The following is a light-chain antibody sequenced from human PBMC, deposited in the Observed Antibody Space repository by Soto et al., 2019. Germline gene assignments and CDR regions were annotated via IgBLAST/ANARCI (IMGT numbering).Light chain of an antibody. Sequence: QSALTQPASASGSPGQSITISCTGTSSDVGSYNLVSWYQQHPGKAPKLMMYEVSKRPSGVSNRFSGSKSGNTASLTISGLQAEDEADYYCCSYAGSSGGYVFGTGTKLTVL. J-gene: IGLJ1*01. V-gene: IGLV2-23*02. CDR2: EVS. CDR3: CSYAGSSGGYV. CDR1: SSDVGSYNL.